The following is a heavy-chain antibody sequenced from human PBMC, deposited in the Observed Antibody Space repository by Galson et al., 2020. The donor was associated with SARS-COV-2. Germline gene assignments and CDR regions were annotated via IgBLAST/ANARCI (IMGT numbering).Heavy chain of an antibody. CDR2: IYYSGST. Sequence: KTSETLSLTCTVSGGSISSSSYYWGWIRQPPGKGLEWIGSIYYSGSTYYNPSLKSRVPISVDTSKNQFSLKLSSVTAADTAVYYCARGVTTRPFDYWGQGTLVTVSS. D-gene: IGHD4-17*01. CDR3: ARGVTTRPFDY. J-gene: IGHJ4*02. CDR1: GGSISSSSYY. V-gene: IGHV4-39*01.